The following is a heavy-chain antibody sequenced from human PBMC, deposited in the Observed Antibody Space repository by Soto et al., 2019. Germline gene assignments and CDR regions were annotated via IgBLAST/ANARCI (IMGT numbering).Heavy chain of an antibody. CDR1: GYTFTSYG. CDR3: AREVEVDYYYYGMDV. CDR2: ISAYNGNT. Sequence: ASVKVSCKASGYTFTSYGISWVRQAAGQGLEWMGWISAYNGNTNYAQKLQGRVTMTTDTSTSTAYMELRSLRSDDTAVYYCAREVEVDYYYYGMDVWGQGTTVTVSS. V-gene: IGHV1-18*01. J-gene: IGHJ6*02.